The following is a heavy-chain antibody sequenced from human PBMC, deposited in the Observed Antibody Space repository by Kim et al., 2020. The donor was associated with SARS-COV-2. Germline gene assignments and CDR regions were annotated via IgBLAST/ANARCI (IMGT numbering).Heavy chain of an antibody. V-gene: IGHV3-33*05. CDR1: GFTFSSYG. D-gene: IGHD5-18*01. J-gene: IGHJ3*02. Sequence: GGSLRLSCAASGFTFSSYGMHWVRQAPGKGLEWVAVISYDGSNKYYADSVKGRFTISRDNSKNTLYLQMNSLRAEDTAVYYCARDRKGRAMVPGAFDIWGQGTMVTVSS. CDR2: ISYDGSNK. CDR3: ARDRKGRAMVPGAFDI.